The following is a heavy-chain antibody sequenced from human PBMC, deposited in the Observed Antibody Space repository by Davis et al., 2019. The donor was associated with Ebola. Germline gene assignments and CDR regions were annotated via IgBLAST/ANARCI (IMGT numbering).Heavy chain of an antibody. J-gene: IGHJ4*02. CDR3: ARDGSTSDQTSGELDY. D-gene: IGHD3-16*01. CDR1: GYTFTGYY. V-gene: IGHV1-2*02. Sequence: AASVKVSCKASGYTFTGYYMHWVRQAPGQGLEWMGWINPNSGNTNYAQKFQGRVTMTRDTSITTAYMELSRLRSDDTAVYYCARDGSTSDQTSGELDYWGQGPLVTVSS. CDR2: INPNSGNT.